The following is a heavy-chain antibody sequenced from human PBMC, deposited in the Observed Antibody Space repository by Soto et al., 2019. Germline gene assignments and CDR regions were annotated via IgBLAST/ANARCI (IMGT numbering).Heavy chain of an antibody. D-gene: IGHD4-4*01. J-gene: IGHJ4*02. CDR3: ARAPGNGHLFDY. V-gene: IGHV3-48*02. CDR2: ISRSGSDII. CDR1: GLAFSDYP. Sequence: PGGSLRLSGAASGLAFSDYPINWVLQAPGNGLEWISYISRSGSDIIYYADAVSGRFTISRDNVKRSVYLQMNSLRHEDTALHHCARAPGNGHLFDYWGQGTLVTVSS.